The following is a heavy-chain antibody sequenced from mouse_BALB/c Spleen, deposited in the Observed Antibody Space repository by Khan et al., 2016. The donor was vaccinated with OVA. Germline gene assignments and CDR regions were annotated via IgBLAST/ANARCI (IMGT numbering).Heavy chain of an antibody. CDR1: GYTFTSSV. J-gene: IGHJ2*01. D-gene: IGHD2-14*01. CDR3: ARNYRYDVYFDS. Sequence: VRLQQSGPELVKPGASVKMSCTASGYTFTSSVIHWVRQKSGQGLDWIGYIYPFNDGTKYNEKFEDKATLTSDKSSSTAYMELSSLTSEDSAVCYCARNYRYDVYFDSWGQGTTLTVSS. CDR2: IYPFNDGT. V-gene: IGHV1S136*01.